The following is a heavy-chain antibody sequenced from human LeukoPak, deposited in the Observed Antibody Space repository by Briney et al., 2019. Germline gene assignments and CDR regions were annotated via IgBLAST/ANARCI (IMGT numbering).Heavy chain of an antibody. Sequence: SETLSLTCTVSGGSISSYYWSWVRQPPGKGLEWIGYIYYSGSTNYNPSLKSRVTISVDTSKNQFSLKLSSVTAADTAVYYCARGGVGAFDIWGQGTMVTVSS. CDR2: IYYSGST. D-gene: IGHD3-10*01. CDR1: GGSISSYY. CDR3: ARGGVGAFDI. J-gene: IGHJ3*02. V-gene: IGHV4-59*01.